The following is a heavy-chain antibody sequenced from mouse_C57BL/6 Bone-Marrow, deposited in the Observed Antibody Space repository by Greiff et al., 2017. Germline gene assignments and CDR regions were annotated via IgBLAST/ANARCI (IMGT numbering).Heavy chain of an antibody. CDR3: ARKGSSGYVNYFDY. CDR1: GYTFTDYN. J-gene: IGHJ2*01. Sequence: EVQLQQSGPELVKPGASVKIPCKASGYTFTDYNMDWVKQSHGKSLEWIGDINPNNGGTIYNQKFKGKATLTVDKSSSPAYMELRSLTSEDTAVYYCARKGSSGYVNYFDYWGQGTTLTVSS. CDR2: INPNNGGT. D-gene: IGHD3-2*02. V-gene: IGHV1-18*01.